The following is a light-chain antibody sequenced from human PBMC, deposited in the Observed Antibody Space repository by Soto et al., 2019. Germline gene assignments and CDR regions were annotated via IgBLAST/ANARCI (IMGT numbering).Light chain of an antibody. CDR3: CSYADKNDYV. Sequence: QSALTQPPSASGSLGQSVTISCTGTSSDVGAYNYVSWYQQHPGRAPKLMIYEVTRRPSGVPDRFSGSKSGNTASLNVSGLQAEDEADYYCCSYADKNDYVFGTGTKVTVL. V-gene: IGLV2-8*01. CDR2: EVT. CDR1: SSDVGAYNY. J-gene: IGLJ1*01.